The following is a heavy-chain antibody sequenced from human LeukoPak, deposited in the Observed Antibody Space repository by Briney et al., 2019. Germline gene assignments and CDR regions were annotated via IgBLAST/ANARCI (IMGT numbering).Heavy chain of an antibody. V-gene: IGHV4-59*08. J-gene: IGHJ4*02. CDR1: GGSISSYY. CDR2: IYYSGST. Sequence: PSETLSLTCTVSGGSISSYYWSWIRQPPGKGLECIGYIYYSGSTNYNPSLRSRVTISVDTSKNEFSLKLGSVTAADTAVYYCARLSDRDSSGYYWGFEYWGQGSLVTVSS. CDR3: ARLSDRDSSGYYWGFEY. D-gene: IGHD3-22*01.